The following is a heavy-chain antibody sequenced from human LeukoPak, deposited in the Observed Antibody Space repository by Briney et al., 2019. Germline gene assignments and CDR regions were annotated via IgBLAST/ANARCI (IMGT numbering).Heavy chain of an antibody. Sequence: ASVKVSCKVSGYTFTSYYMHWVRQAPGQGLEWMGIINPSGGSTSYAQKFQGRVTMTRDTSTSTVYMELSSLRSEDTAVYYCARDLYCSGGSCLYYFDYWGQGTLVTVSS. CDR1: GYTFTSYY. V-gene: IGHV1-46*03. J-gene: IGHJ4*02. D-gene: IGHD2-15*01. CDR3: ARDLYCSGGSCLYYFDY. CDR2: INPSGGST.